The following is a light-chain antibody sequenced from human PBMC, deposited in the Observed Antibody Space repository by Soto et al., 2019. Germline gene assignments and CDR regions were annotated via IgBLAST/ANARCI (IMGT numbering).Light chain of an antibody. J-gene: IGKJ5*01. CDR3: QQRHSYPIT. Sequence: DIQLTRSPSFLSASVGDRVTITCRASQGISNYLAWYQQKPGKAPNLLIHTVSSLQTGVPSRFSGSGSGTEFTLTISSLQPEDFATYYCQQRHSYPITFGQGTRLEIK. CDR2: TVS. V-gene: IGKV1-9*01. CDR1: QGISNY.